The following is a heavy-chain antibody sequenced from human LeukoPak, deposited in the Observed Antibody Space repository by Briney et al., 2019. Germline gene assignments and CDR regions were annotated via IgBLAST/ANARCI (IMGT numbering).Heavy chain of an antibody. D-gene: IGHD3-22*01. CDR2: INWNGGST. Sequence: GGSLRLSCAASGFTFDDYGMSRVRQAPGKGLEWVSGINWNGGSTGYADSVKGRFTISRDNAKNSLYLQMNSLRAEDTALYYCARDLSNGNYYDSSGYFDYWGQGTLVTVSS. CDR1: GFTFDDYG. V-gene: IGHV3-20*04. CDR3: ARDLSNGNYYDSSGYFDY. J-gene: IGHJ4*02.